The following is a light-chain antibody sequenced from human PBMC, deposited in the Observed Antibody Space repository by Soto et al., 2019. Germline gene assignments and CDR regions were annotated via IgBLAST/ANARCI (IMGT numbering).Light chain of an antibody. CDR1: SSNIGNEY. V-gene: IGLV1-51*02. CDR2: KNN. J-gene: IGLJ1*01. CDR3: GTWDSSPRAEV. Sequence: QSVLTQPPSMSAAPGQTVTISCSGSSSNIGNEYVSWYQQFPGTAPKLLIYKNNERPSAIPDRFSGSKSGTSATLGITGLQTGDEADYYCGTWDSSPRAEVFGTGTKVTVL.